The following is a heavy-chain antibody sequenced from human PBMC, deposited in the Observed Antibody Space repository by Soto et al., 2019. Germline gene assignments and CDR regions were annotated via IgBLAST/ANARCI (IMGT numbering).Heavy chain of an antibody. V-gene: IGHV3-30*18. CDR1: GXTFSSYW. J-gene: IGHJ4*02. Sequence: PXGSLRLSCAASGXTFSSYWMHWVRQAPGKGLEWVAVISYDGSKKYYADSVKGRFTISRDNSKNTLYLQMNSLRAEDTAVYYCAKDLLNTAKDYWGQGTLVTVSS. D-gene: IGHD5-18*01. CDR2: ISYDGSKK. CDR3: AKDLLNTAKDY.